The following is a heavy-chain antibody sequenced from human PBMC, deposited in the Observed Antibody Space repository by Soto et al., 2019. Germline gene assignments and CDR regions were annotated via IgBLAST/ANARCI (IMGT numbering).Heavy chain of an antibody. CDR3: AKAGEDIVVVVANYYYYGMDV. D-gene: IGHD2-15*01. CDR2: ISGSGGST. J-gene: IGHJ6*02. CDR1: GFTFSSYA. Sequence: GGSLRLSCAACGFTFSSYAMSWVRQAPGKGLEWVSAISGSGGSTYYADSVKGRFTISRDNSKNTLYLQMNSLRAEDTAVYYCAKAGEDIVVVVANYYYYGMDVWGQGTTVTVSS. V-gene: IGHV3-23*01.